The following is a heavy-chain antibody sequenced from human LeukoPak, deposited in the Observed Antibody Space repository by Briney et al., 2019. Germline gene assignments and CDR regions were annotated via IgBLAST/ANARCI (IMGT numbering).Heavy chain of an antibody. CDR2: IIPILGIA. V-gene: IGHV1-69*04. D-gene: IGHD5-12*01. J-gene: IGHJ4*02. CDR1: GGTFSSYA. Sequence: SVKVSCKASGGTFSSYAISWVRQAPGQGLEWMGRIIPILGIANYAQKFQGRVTITADKSTSTAYMELSSLRSEDTAVYYCARERDIAATTTRDDYWGQGTLVTVSS. CDR3: ARERDIAATTTRDDY.